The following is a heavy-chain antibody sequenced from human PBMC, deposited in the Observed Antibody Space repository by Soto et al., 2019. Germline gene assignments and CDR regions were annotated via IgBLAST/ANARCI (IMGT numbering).Heavy chain of an antibody. Sequence: SVKVSCKASGGTLSSYAISWVRQAPGQGLEWMGGIIPIFGTANYAQKFQGRVTITADESTSTAYMELSSLRSEDTAVYYCARDYDSSGYYYNYYYYGMDVWGQGTTVTVSS. CDR3: ARDYDSSGYYYNYYYYGMDV. D-gene: IGHD3-22*01. V-gene: IGHV1-69*13. J-gene: IGHJ6*02. CDR2: IIPIFGTA. CDR1: GGTLSSYA.